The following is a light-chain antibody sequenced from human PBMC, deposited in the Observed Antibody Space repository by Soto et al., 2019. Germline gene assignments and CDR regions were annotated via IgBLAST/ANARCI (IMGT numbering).Light chain of an antibody. J-gene: IGKJ1*01. CDR2: DAS. CDR1: QSISSW. V-gene: IGKV1-5*01. CDR3: QQYNSYRGT. Sequence: DLQRTQSPSTLSASVGDRVTITCRASQSISSWLAWYQQKPGKAPKLLIYDASSLESGVPSRFSGSGSGTEFTLTISSLQPDDFATYYCQQYNSYRGTFGQGTKVDIK.